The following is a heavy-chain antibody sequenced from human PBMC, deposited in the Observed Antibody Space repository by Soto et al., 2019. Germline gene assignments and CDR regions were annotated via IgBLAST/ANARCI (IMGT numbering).Heavy chain of an antibody. V-gene: IGHV3-11*01. CDR3: ARVTTAYSGSYYFDY. CDR1: GFTFSDYY. CDR2: ISSSGSTI. D-gene: IGHD1-26*01. J-gene: IGHJ4*02. Sequence: GGSQRLSCAASGFTFSDYYMSWIRQAPGKGLEWVSYISSSGSTIYYADSVKGRFTISRDNAKNSLYLQMNSLRAEDTAVYYCARVTTAYSGSYYFDYWGQGTLVTVSS.